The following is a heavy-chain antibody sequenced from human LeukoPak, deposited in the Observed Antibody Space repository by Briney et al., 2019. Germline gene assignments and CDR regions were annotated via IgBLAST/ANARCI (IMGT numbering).Heavy chain of an antibody. V-gene: IGHV4-39*01. CDR2: IYYSGST. CDR3: ATSIAARFDY. D-gene: IGHD6-6*01. CDR1: GGSFSSYY. J-gene: IGHJ4*02. Sequence: SETLSLTCAVYGGSFSSYYWGWIRQPPGKGLEWIGSIYYSGSTYYNPSLKSRVTISVDTSKNQFSLKLSSVTAADTAVYYCATSIAARFDYWGQGTLVTVSS.